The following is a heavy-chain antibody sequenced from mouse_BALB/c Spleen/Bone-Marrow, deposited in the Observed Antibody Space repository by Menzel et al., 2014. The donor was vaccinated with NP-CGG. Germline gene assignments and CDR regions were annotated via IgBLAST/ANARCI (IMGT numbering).Heavy chain of an antibody. CDR3: ARSYYYGSSFYAMDY. Sequence: VQLQQSGAELVRPGALVKLSCKASGFNIKDYYMHWVKQRPEQGLEWIGWIDPENGNTIYDPKFQGKASITADTSSNTSYLQLSSLTSEDTAVYYCARSYYYGSSFYAMDYWGQGTSVTVSS. D-gene: IGHD1-1*01. J-gene: IGHJ4*01. CDR2: IDPENGNT. CDR1: GFNIKDYY. V-gene: IGHV14-1*02.